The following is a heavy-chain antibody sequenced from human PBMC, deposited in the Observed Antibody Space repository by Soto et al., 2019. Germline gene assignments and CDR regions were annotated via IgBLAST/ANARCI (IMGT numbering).Heavy chain of an antibody. CDR1: GGSFTSYI. CDR3: AKSLTPGSATPSYYGIDV. D-gene: IGHD2-15*01. CDR2: IIPVPGVE. J-gene: IGHJ6*02. Sequence: QVQLVQSGAEVKEPGSSVKVSCKASGGSFTSYILTWVRQAPGQGLEWMGRIIPVPGVEYYAQKFQDRVTITADKSTNTAYMELSSLRSEDTAVYYCAKSLTPGSATPSYYGIDVWGLGTTVTVSS. V-gene: IGHV1-69*02.